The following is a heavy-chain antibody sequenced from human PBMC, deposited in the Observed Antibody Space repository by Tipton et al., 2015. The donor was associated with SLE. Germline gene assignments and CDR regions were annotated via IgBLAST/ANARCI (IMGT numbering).Heavy chain of an antibody. J-gene: IGHJ4*02. CDR3: AGFKAARAFDY. CDR1: GASITRGSYY. Sequence: VKPSETVSLTCSVSGASITRGSYYWAWIRQPPGKGLEWLGSIYSSGGTYYNPSLKSRVTISVDTSKNQFSLRMTSVTATDTAMYYCAGFKAARAFDYWGQGNMVTVSS. D-gene: IGHD6-6*01. V-gene: IGHV4-39*07. CDR2: IYSSGGT.